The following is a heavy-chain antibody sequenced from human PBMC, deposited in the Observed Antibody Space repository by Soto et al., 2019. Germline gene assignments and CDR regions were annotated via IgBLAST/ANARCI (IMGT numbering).Heavy chain of an antibody. CDR3: AQQSSGHDKRWYYYYMDV. CDR1: GFTFSGSA. V-gene: IGHV3-73*01. CDR2: IRSKANSYAT. D-gene: IGHD3-22*01. J-gene: IGHJ6*03. Sequence: EVQLVESGGGLVQPGGSLKLSCAASGFTFSGSAMHWVRQASGKGLEWVGSIRSKANSYATAYAASVKGRFTISRDDSKNTAYLKMNSLKTEDTAVYYCAQQSSGHDKRWYYYYMDVWGKGTTVTVSS.